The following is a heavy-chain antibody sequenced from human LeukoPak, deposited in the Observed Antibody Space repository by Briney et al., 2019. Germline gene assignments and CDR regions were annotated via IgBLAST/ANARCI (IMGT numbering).Heavy chain of an antibody. Sequence: GGSLRLSCAASGFTFSNYAMSWVRQAPGKGLEWVSSISGSGGSTYYADSVKGRFTISRDNSKNTLYLQMNSLGAEDTAVYYCAKGGKLVVPTYFDYWGQGTLVTVSS. V-gene: IGHV3-23*01. D-gene: IGHD2-2*01. J-gene: IGHJ4*02. CDR2: ISGSGGST. CDR1: GFTFSNYA. CDR3: AKGGKLVVPTYFDY.